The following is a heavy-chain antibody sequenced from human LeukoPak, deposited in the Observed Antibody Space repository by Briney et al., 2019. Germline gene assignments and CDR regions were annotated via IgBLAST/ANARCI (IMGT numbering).Heavy chain of an antibody. CDR1: GFIFSNYW. J-gene: IGHJ3*02. V-gene: IGHV3-7*01. D-gene: IGHD2-21*02. Sequence: SGGSLRLSCAASGFIFSNYWMTWVHRAPGKGLEWVANIKQDGSERILVDSVKGRFTISRDNPKNSLYLQMNSLRADDTAVYYCARDPYCGGDCYSGFGAFDIWGRGTMVTVSS. CDR2: IKQDGSER. CDR3: ARDPYCGGDCYSGFGAFDI.